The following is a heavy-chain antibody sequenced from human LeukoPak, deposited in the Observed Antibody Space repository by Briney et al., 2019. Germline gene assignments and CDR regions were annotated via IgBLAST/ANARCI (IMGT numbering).Heavy chain of an antibody. J-gene: IGHJ4*02. CDR2: FAPEDGET. CDR3: ATDPNYYGSGSLDY. Sequence: ASVKVSCKVSGYTLTELSIHWVRQAPGKGLEWMGSFAPEDGETIYSQKFQGRVTMTEDTSTDTVYMELSSLGSDDTAVYHCATDPNYYGSGSLDYWGQGTLVNVSS. D-gene: IGHD3-10*01. V-gene: IGHV1-24*01. CDR1: GYTLTELS.